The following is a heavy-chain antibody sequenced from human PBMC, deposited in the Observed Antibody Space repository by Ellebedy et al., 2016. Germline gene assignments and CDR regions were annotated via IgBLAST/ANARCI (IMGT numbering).Heavy chain of an antibody. V-gene: IGHV3-21*01. D-gene: IGHD3-3*01. CDR1: GFTFNIAG. CDR2: IVFSGTAA. CDR3: ARDGSEWSRDY. J-gene: IGHJ4*02. Sequence: GESLKISXAASGFTFNIAGMTWVRQAPGKGLEWVGTIVFSGTAAYYSDSVKGRFIISRDNAKNSLFLQMSSLRVEDTAVYYCARDGSEWSRDYWGQGTLVTVSS.